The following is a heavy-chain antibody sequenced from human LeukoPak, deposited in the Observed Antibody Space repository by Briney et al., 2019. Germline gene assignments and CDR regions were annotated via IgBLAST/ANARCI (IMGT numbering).Heavy chain of an antibody. D-gene: IGHD1-26*01. CDR1: GGTFSSYA. J-gene: IGHJ5*02. V-gene: IGHV1-69*05. CDR3: ARDSNSGSYFGYNWFDP. Sequence: AASVKVSXKASGGTFSSYAISWVRQAPGQGLEWMGRIIPIFGTANYAQKFQGRVTITTDESTGTAYMELSSLRSEDTAVYYCARDSNSGSYFGYNWFDPWGQGTLVTVSS. CDR2: IIPIFGTA.